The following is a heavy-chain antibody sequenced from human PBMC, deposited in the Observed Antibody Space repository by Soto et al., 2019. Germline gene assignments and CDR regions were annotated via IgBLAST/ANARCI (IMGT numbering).Heavy chain of an antibody. CDR3: AKDGIVMVRGRLNLFDP. CDR2: ISGSGGST. D-gene: IGHD3-10*01. CDR1: GFTFSSYA. Sequence: EVQLLEAGGGLVQPGGSLRLSCAASGFTFSSYAMSWVRQAPGKGLEWVSVISGSGGSTYYADSVKGRFTISRDNSKNTLYLQMNSLRAEDTAVYYCAKDGIVMVRGRLNLFDPWGQGTLVTVSS. V-gene: IGHV3-23*01. J-gene: IGHJ5*02.